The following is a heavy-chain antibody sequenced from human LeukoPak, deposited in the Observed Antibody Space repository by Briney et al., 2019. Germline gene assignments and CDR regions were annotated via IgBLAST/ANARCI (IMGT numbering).Heavy chain of an antibody. CDR2: ISASETSI. CDR1: GFTFSLYN. J-gene: IGHJ4*02. CDR3: VRDNLENQWLERSY. Sequence: PGGSLRLSCAASGFTFSLYNMNWVRQAPGKGLEWVSQISASETSIKYADSVRGRFTISRDNVKNSVYLQMNSLRAEDTAIYYCVRDNLENQWLERSYWDQGTLVTVSS. V-gene: IGHV3-48*03. D-gene: IGHD6-19*01.